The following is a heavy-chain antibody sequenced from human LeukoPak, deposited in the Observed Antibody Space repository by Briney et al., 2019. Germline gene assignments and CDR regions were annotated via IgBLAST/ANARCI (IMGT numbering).Heavy chain of an antibody. CDR2: IKEGGSEI. J-gene: IGHJ4*02. V-gene: IGHV3-7*01. D-gene: IGHD3-3*01. CDR3: AKVGDFWSGDFDY. Sequence: SGGSLRLSCAASGFAFSSSWMNWVRQAPGKGLEWVANIKEGGSEIYYQDSVKGRFTISRDDSTSSLYLQMNSLRAEDTAVYYCAKVGDFWSGDFDYWGQGTLVTVSS. CDR1: GFAFSSSW.